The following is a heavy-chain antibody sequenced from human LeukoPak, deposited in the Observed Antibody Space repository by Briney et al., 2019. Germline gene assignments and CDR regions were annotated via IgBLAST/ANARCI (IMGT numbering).Heavy chain of an antibody. J-gene: IGHJ4*02. Sequence: PGGSLRLSCAASGVTFSRYSMHWVRQAPGKGLVWVSRIKNDGSRTTYADAVKGRFTISRDNAKNSLYLQMHSLRAEDTAVYYCASGYAACGKWGQGTLVTVSS. V-gene: IGHV3-74*01. CDR1: GVTFSRYS. D-gene: IGHD5-12*01. CDR3: ASGYAACGK. CDR2: IKNDGSRT.